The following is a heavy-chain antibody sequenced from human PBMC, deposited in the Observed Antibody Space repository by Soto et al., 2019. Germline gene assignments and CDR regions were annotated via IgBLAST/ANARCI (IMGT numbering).Heavy chain of an antibody. D-gene: IGHD2-21*02. CDR2: IYYSGST. CDR1: GGSISSSSYF. CDR3: ARHPSDFWFDP. J-gene: IGHJ5*02. V-gene: IGHV4-39*01. Sequence: SETLSLTCSVSGGSISSSSYFWGWIRQPPGKGLEWIGSIYYSGSTYYNPSLKSRVTVSVDTSKNQFSLRLSSVTAADTAVYYCARHPSDFWFDPWGQGTLVTVSS.